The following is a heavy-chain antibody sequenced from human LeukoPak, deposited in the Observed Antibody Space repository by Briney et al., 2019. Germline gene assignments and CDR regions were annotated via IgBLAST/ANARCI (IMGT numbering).Heavy chain of an antibody. Sequence: GGSLRLSCAASGFTFTNYAMTWVRQAPGKGLEWVSTISGGGDSTWNADSVKGRFTVSRDNSKNTLYLQMSSLRVEDTAVYYCAKRGSSETRWYPFDYWRQGTLVTVSS. J-gene: IGHJ4*02. CDR1: GFTFTNYA. V-gene: IGHV3-23*01. CDR2: ISGGGDST. CDR3: AKRGSSETRWYPFDY. D-gene: IGHD2-15*01.